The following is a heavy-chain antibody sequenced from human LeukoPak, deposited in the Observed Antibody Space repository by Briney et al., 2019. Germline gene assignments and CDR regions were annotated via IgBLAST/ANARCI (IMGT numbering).Heavy chain of an antibody. CDR2: IYYSGST. J-gene: IGHJ4*02. D-gene: IGHD3-3*01. V-gene: IGHV4-59*01. CDR3: ARGGGGSPVFGVVIAYFDY. CDR1: GASISSYY. Sequence: SETLSLTCTVSGASISSYYWSWIRQPPGKGLEWIGYIYYSGSTNYNPSLKSRVTISVDTSKTQFSLKLSSGTAADTPVYYWARGGGGSPVFGVVIAYFDYWGQGTLVTVSS.